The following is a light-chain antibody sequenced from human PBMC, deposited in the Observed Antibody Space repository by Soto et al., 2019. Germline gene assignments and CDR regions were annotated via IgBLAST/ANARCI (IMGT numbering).Light chain of an antibody. V-gene: IGKV3-15*01. CDR3: QQYYNWPYT. J-gene: IGKJ2*01. CDR2: DAS. Sequence: EIVMTQSPATLSVSPGERATLSCRASHSVSSNLAWYQQKPGQAPRLLIYDASTRATGIPARFSGSGSGTEFTLTISSLQSEDFAVYYCQQYYNWPYTFGQGTKLEIK. CDR1: HSVSSN.